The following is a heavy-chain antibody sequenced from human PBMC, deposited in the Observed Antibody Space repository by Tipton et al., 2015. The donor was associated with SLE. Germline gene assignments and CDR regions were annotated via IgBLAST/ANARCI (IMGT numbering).Heavy chain of an antibody. CDR1: GYSFTTYW. Sequence: QLVQSGAEVKKPGESLKISCKASGYSFTTYWIGWVRQMPGKGLKWMGIVYPGDSDARYSPSFQGQVTISADKSINTAYLQWSSLNASDTAIYYCARHGGERWLPNYFYYYMDVWGKGTTVTVSS. J-gene: IGHJ6*03. CDR2: VYPGDSDA. CDR3: ARHGGERWLPNYFYYYMDV. D-gene: IGHD5-24*01. V-gene: IGHV5-51*01.